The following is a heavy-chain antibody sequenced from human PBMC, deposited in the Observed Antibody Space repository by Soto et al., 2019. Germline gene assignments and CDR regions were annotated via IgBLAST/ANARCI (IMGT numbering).Heavy chain of an antibody. J-gene: IGHJ4*02. CDR2: IYYSGNT. CDR3: ARDRVATGAHGRLFDY. D-gene: IGHD5-12*01. V-gene: IGHV4-59*11. CDR1: GGSISSHY. Sequence: SDTLSLTCTVSGGSISSHYWSWIRQTPGKGLEWIGYIYYSGNTNYNPSLKSRVTISVDTSKNQFSLKLSSVTAADTAVYYCARDRVATGAHGRLFDYWGQGILVTAPQ.